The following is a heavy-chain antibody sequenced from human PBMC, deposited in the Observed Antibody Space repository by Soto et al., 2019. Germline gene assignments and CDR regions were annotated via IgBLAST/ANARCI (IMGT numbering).Heavy chain of an antibody. J-gene: IGHJ6*02. CDR1: GGSISSSNW. D-gene: IGHD4-17*01. CDR3: AALTVTTYYYYGMDV. Sequence: QVQLQESGPGLVKPSGTLSLTCAVSGGSISSSNWWSWVRQPPGKGLEWIGEINHSGSTNYNPSLKSRVTISVDKSMNQFSMKLRSVTAADTAVYYCAALTVTTYYYYGMDVWGQGTTVTVSS. V-gene: IGHV4-4*02. CDR2: INHSGST.